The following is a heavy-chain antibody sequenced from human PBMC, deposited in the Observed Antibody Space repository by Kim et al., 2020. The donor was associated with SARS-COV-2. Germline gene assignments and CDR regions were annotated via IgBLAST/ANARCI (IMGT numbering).Heavy chain of an antibody. Sequence: YGADSVKGRFTISGDNAKNSLYVQMSSLRAEDTAVYYCERDDQDSGWYPYWGQGTLVTVSS. CDR3: ERDDQDSGWYPY. V-gene: IGHV3-21*01. J-gene: IGHJ4*02. D-gene: IGHD6-19*01.